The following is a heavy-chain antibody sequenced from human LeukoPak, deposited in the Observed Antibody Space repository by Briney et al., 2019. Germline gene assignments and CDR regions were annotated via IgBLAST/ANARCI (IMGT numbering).Heavy chain of an antibody. Sequence: GGSLRLSCAASGFTFSNYAMNWVRQTPGKGLEWVGNIKPDGSEIYYVDSVKGRFTISRDNAKNSLFLQMSSLRVEDTAIYYCARDYVWGSSESDYWGQGTLVTVSS. D-gene: IGHD7-27*01. CDR3: ARDYVWGSSESDY. CDR2: IKPDGSEI. J-gene: IGHJ4*02. CDR1: GFTFSNYA. V-gene: IGHV3-7*01.